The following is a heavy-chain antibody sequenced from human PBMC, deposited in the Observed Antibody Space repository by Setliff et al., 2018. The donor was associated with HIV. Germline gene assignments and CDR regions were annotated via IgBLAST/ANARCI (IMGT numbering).Heavy chain of an antibody. Sequence: ETLSLTCAVSGYSISSSYYWGWIRQPPGKGLEWIGNIYHSGRTYYNPSLKSRVTISLDTSKNHFSLRLSSVTAADTAVYYCARGSVFWDRGNHYQYMDVWATGTTVTVSS. V-gene: IGHV4-38-2*01. CDR2: IYHSGRT. CDR3: ARGSVFWDRGNHYQYMDV. D-gene: IGHD3-10*01. CDR1: GYSISSSYY. J-gene: IGHJ6*03.